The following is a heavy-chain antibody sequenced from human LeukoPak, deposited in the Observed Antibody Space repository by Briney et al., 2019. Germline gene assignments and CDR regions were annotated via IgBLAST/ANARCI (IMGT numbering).Heavy chain of an antibody. V-gene: IGHV3-21*01. J-gene: IGHJ4*02. CDR3: AKGGHLDY. CDR1: GFTFSNYS. CDR2: IGTTGSYI. Sequence: GGSLRLSCAASGFTFSNYSMNWVRQAPGKGLEWVSSIGTTGSYIFYADSVKGRFTISRDNAKNTLYLQMNSLRAEDAAVYYCAKGGHLDYWGQGTLVTVSS.